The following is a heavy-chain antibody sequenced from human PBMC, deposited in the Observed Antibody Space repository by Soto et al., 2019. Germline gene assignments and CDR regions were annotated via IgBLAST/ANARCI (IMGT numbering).Heavy chain of an antibody. CDR2: IYFSGNT. D-gene: IGHD1-26*01. Sequence: QLQLQESGPGLAKPSETLSLTCSVSGGSISRSNYYWGWFRQPPGKGLEWMGSIYFSGNTHYNPSLKNRITMSVDTSTNQFSLKLYFVTAADTAVYYCVRPAVGGYLLHYFDYWGQGTPVTVSS. J-gene: IGHJ4*02. CDR3: VRPAVGGYLLHYFDY. V-gene: IGHV4-39*01. CDR1: GGSISRSNYY.